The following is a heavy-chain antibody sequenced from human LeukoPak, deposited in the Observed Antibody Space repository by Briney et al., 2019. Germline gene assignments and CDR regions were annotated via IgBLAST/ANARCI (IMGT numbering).Heavy chain of an antibody. CDR3: AKSELGDYYYYYMDV. CDR1: GFTFSSYA. J-gene: IGHJ6*03. V-gene: IGHV3-23*01. Sequence: PGGSLRLSCAASGFTFSSYAMSWVRQAPGKGLERVSAISGSGGSTYYADSVKGRFTISRDNSKNTLYLQMNSLRAEDTAVYYCAKSELGDYYYYYMDVWGKGTTVTVSS. D-gene: IGHD7-27*01. CDR2: ISGSGGST.